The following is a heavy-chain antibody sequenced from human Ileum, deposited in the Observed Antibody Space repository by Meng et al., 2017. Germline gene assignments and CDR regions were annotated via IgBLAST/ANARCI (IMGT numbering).Heavy chain of an antibody. CDR2: ISNSGKT. D-gene: IGHD3-10*01. Sequence: QLTLPEAGPGLVQPSGTLSLACAVSGDSIGNSKWWSWLRQPPGKGLEWIGEISNSGKTVYSPSLKSRVRISLDKSNNQFSLTLNSVTAADTAMYYCARERIRELGLFDSWGQGTLVTVSS. V-gene: IGHV4-4*02. J-gene: IGHJ4*02. CDR3: ARERIRELGLFDS. CDR1: GDSIGNSKW.